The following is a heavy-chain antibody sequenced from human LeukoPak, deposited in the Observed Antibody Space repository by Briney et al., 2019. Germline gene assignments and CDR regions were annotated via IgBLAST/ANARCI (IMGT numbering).Heavy chain of an antibody. D-gene: IGHD3-22*01. V-gene: IGHV4-59*12. CDR2: IYYSGST. CDR1: GGSISSYY. Sequence: SETLSLTCTVSGGSISSYYWSWIRQPPGEGLEWIGYIYYSGSTNYNPSLKSRVTISVDTSKNQFSLKLSSVTAADTAVYYCARDDSRGDYWGQGTLVTVSS. CDR3: ARDDSRGDY. J-gene: IGHJ4*02.